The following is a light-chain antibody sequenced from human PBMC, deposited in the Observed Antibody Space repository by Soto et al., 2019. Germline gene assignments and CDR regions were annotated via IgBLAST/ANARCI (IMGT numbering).Light chain of an antibody. Sequence: EIVMTQSPANLSVSPGERATLSCMASQSVSSSYLAWYQQKPGQAPRLLIYGASSRATGIPDRFSGSGSGTDFTLTISRLEPEDFVVYYCQQYGSSPGFGQGTRLEIK. CDR2: GAS. J-gene: IGKJ5*01. CDR1: QSVSSSY. V-gene: IGKV3-20*01. CDR3: QQYGSSPG.